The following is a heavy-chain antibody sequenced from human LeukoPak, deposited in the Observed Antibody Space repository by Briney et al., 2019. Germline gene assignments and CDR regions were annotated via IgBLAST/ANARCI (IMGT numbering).Heavy chain of an antibody. J-gene: IGHJ3*02. D-gene: IGHD3-9*01. CDR3: AKDSPYYDILTGYYPYPDAFDI. V-gene: IGHV3-23*01. CDR1: GFTFSSYA. CDR2: ISGSGGST. Sequence: PGGSLRLSCAASGFTFSSYAMSWVRHAPGKGLEWVSAISGSGGSTYYADSVKGRFTISRDNSKNTLYLQMNSLRAEDTAVYYCAKDSPYYDILTGYYPYPDAFDIWGQGTMVTVSS.